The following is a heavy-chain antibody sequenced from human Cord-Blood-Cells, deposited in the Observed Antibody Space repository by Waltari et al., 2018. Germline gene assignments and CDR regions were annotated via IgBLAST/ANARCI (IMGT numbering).Heavy chain of an antibody. D-gene: IGHD4-17*01. J-gene: IGHJ5*02. Sequence: QLQLQESGPGLVKPSETLSLTCTVSGGSISSSSYYWGWIRQPPGKGLEWIGSIYYSGSTYYNPSLKSRVTISVDTSKNQFSLKLSSVTAADTAVYYCARREDDDYWFDPWGQGTLVTVSS. CDR3: ARREDDDYWFDP. CDR2: IYYSGST. V-gene: IGHV4-39*01. CDR1: GGSISSSSYY.